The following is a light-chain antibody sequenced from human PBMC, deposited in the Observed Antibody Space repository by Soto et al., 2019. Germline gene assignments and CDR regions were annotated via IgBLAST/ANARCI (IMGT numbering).Light chain of an antibody. CDR1: QSVSSSY. Sequence: THPPGSVLTSQDEISTLSFMASQSVSSSYLAWYQQKPGQAPRLLIYGASTRATGIPARFSGSGSGTEFTLTISSLQPDDFATYYCQPYNSYRTFGQGTKVDIK. V-gene: IGKV3-15*01. CDR2: GAS. J-gene: IGKJ1*01. CDR3: QPYNSYRT.